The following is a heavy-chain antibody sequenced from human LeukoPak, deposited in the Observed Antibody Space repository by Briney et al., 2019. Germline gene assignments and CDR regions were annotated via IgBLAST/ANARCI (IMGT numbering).Heavy chain of an antibody. D-gene: IGHD4-11*01. CDR2: IRGSGGST. CDR3: AKLGSYRVYSFIGF. J-gene: IGHJ4*02. V-gene: IGHV3-23*01. Sequence: GGSRRLSCAASAFWFTSYSTICIRQVPGKGLVWVAGIRGSGGSTYYSDPVKGRFTISRDTSDNTLHLNMSTLTTDDTAVYFCAKLGSYRVYSFIGFWGQGIPVTVSS. CDR1: AFWFTSYS.